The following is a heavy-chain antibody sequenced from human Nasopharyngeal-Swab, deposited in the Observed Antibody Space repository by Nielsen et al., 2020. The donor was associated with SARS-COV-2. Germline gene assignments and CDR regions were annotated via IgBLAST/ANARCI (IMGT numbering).Heavy chain of an antibody. CDR3: AKDFRNQQWLVDY. J-gene: IGHJ4*02. D-gene: IGHD6-19*01. CDR1: GFTFSSYA. CDR2: ISGSGGST. V-gene: IGHV3-23*01. Sequence: GGSLRPSCAASGFTFSSYAMIWVRQAPGKGLEWVPAISGSGGSTYYADSVKGRFTISRDNSKNTLYLQMNSLRAEDTAVYYCAKDFRNQQWLVDYWGQGTLVTVSS.